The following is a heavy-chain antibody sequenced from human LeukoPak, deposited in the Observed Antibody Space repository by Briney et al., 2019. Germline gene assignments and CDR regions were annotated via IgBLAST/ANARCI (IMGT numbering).Heavy chain of an antibody. J-gene: IGHJ4*01. D-gene: IGHD3-10*01. CDR2: IYSSGST. Sequence: SETLSLTCTVSGGSLSGHYWSWVRQPPGKGVQWIGYIYSSGSTKFNPSLESRVAMSVDTSKNQFSLKVSSVTAADTAVYYCARSVYGHYFDYWGLGSLLTVSP. CDR3: ARSVYGHYFDY. CDR1: GGSLSGHY. V-gene: IGHV4-59*11.